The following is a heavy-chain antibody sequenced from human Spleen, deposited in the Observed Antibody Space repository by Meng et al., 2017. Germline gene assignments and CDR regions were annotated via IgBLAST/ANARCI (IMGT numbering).Heavy chain of an antibody. D-gene: IGHD2-21*01. CDR2: IYYSGST. CDR1: GGSISSSSYY. CDR3: ARGSLGLRSLRLFDI. J-gene: IGHJ3*02. V-gene: IGHV4-39*07. Sequence: SETLSLTCTVSGGSISSSSYYWGWIRQPPGKGLKWIGSIYYSGSTYYNPSLKSRVTISVDTSKNQFSLKLSSVTAADTAVYYCARGSLGLRSLRLFDIWGQGTMVTVSS.